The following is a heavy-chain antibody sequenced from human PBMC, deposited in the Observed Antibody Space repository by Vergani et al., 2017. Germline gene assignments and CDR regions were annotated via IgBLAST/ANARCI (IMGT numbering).Heavy chain of an antibody. CDR1: GFTFSSYS. Sequence: EVQLVESGGGLVKPGGSPRLSCAASGFTFSSYSMNWVRQAPGKGLDWVSSFSSSSSYIYYADSVKGRFAISRDNAKNSLYLQMNSLRAEDTAVYYCARGAYDILTGYYHYYYYYGMDVWGQGTTVTVSS. CDR3: ARGAYDILTGYYHYYYYYGMDV. D-gene: IGHD3-9*01. J-gene: IGHJ6*02. V-gene: IGHV3-21*01. CDR2: FSSSSSYI.